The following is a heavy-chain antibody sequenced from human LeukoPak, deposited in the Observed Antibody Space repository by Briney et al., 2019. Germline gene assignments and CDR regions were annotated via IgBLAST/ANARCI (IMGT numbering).Heavy chain of an antibody. CDR3: ARGRYDSSGYYSIFDY. J-gene: IGHJ4*02. CDR1: GFTFSSYS. D-gene: IGHD3-22*01. Sequence: GGSLRLSCAASGFTFSSYSMNWVRQAPGKGLEWVSSITRSAIYIFYADSVKGRFTISRDNAKNSLYLQMNSLRAEDTAVYYCARGRYDSSGYYSIFDYWGQGTLVTVSP. CDR2: ITRSAIYI. V-gene: IGHV3-21*01.